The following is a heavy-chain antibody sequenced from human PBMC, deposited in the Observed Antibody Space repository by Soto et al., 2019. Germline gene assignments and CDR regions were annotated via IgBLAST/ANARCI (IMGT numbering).Heavy chain of an antibody. CDR2: IIRIFGTP. D-gene: IGHD4-4*01. V-gene: IGHV1-69*12. CDR3: ARQGSNEYYYDGMDV. CDR1: GGTFSSYA. Sequence: QVQLVQSGAEVKKPGSSVKVSCKASGGTFSSYAINWVRQAPGQGLEWMGGIIRIFGTPDYAQRFQGRVTITADECTSTAYMELSSLRSEDTAVYYCARQGSNEYYYDGMDVWGQGTTVTVSS. J-gene: IGHJ6*02.